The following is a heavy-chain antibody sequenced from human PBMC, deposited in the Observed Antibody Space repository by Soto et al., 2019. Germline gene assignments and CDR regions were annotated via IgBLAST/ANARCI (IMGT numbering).Heavy chain of an antibody. CDR3: ASSYGSGSRDFDY. CDR1: GDTFNFYS. V-gene: IGHV1-69*02. Sequence: QVQLVQSGAEVKRPGSSVKVSCKASGDTFNFYSINWVRQAPGLGLEWMGRVNPIVSMSNYAQKFQGRVTRAADKSTSTAYMELRSLRSEDTAIYYWASSYGSGSRDFDYWGQGALVTVSS. J-gene: IGHJ4*02. D-gene: IGHD3-10*01. CDR2: VNPIVSMS.